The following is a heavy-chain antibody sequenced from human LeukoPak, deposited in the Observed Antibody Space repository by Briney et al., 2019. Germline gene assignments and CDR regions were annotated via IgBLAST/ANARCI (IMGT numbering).Heavy chain of an antibody. D-gene: IGHD6-13*01. CDR2: INPNSGGT. V-gene: IGHV1-2*02. CDR3: AREKTEQQRYGPALVVDV. CDR1: GYTFTGYY. J-gene: IGHJ6*02. Sequence: ASVKVCCKASGYTFTGYYMHWVRQAPGQGLEWIGWINPNSGGTNYAQKFQGRVTMTRDTSISTAYMELIRLRSDDTAVYYCAREKTEQQRYGPALVVDVWGQGTTVTVSS.